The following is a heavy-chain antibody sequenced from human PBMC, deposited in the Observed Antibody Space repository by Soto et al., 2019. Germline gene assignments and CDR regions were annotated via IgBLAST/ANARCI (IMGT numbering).Heavy chain of an antibody. CDR3: ATYKGFLTPSWFDP. J-gene: IGHJ5*02. V-gene: IGHV1-24*01. Sequence: ASVKVSCKVSGYTLTELSMHWVRQAPGKGLEWMGGFDPEASETIYAQKFQGRVTMTEDTSTDTAYMELSSLRSEDTAVYYCATYKGFLTPSWFDPWGQGTLVTVSS. D-gene: IGHD3-9*01. CDR2: FDPEASET. CDR1: GYTLTELS.